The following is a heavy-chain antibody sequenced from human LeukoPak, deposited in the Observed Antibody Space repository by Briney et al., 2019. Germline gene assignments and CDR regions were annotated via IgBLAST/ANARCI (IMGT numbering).Heavy chain of an antibody. D-gene: IGHD1-26*01. CDR2: MNSDGSTT. J-gene: IGHJ4*02. Sequence: GGSLRLSCAASGFTFSSYWMCWVRQAPGKGLVWVSRMNSDGSTTTYADSVKGRFTISRDNAKNTLYLQMNSLRAEDTAVYYCAGAGVVGGGVYYFNYWGQGTLVTVSS. CDR1: GFTFSSYW. CDR3: AGAGVVGGGVYYFNY. V-gene: IGHV3-74*01.